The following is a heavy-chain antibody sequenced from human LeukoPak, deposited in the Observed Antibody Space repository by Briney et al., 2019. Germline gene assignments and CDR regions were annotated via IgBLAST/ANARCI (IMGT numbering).Heavy chain of an antibody. D-gene: IGHD3-3*01. J-gene: IGHJ6*03. CDR1: GFTFSSYA. Sequence: PGGSLRLSCAASGFTFSSYAMHWVRQAPGKGLEWVAVISYDGSNKYYADSVKGRFTISRDNSKNTLYLQMNSLRAEDTAVYYCARGSTIFGVANYYYMDVWGKGTTVTVSS. V-gene: IGHV3-30*04. CDR3: ARGSTIFGVANYYYMDV. CDR2: ISYDGSNK.